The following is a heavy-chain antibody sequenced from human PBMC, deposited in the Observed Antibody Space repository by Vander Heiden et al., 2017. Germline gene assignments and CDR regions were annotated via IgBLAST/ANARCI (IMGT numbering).Heavy chain of an antibody. Sequence: QVQLVQSGAEVKKPGASVKVSGKASGYTFTGYYMHWGRQAPGQGLEWMGRINPNSGGTNYAQKFQGRVTMTRDTSISTAYMELSRLRSDDTAVYYCARGGLRYGSGRRYFDYWGQGTLVTVSS. D-gene: IGHD3-10*01. J-gene: IGHJ4*02. CDR3: ARGGLRYGSGRRYFDY. CDR1: GYTFTGYY. V-gene: IGHV1-2*06. CDR2: INPNSGGT.